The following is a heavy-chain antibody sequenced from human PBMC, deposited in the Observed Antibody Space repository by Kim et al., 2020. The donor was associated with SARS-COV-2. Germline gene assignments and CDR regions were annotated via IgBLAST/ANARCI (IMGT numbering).Heavy chain of an antibody. CDR2: IWYDGSNK. D-gene: IGHD2-2*01. CDR1: GFTFSSYG. V-gene: IGHV3-33*01. Sequence: GGSLRLSCAASGFTFSSYGMHWVRQAPGKGLEWVAVIWYDGSNKYYADSVKGRFTISRDNSKNTLYLQMNSLRAEDTAVYYCARGGHIVVVPAAIDYWGQGTLVTVSS. J-gene: IGHJ4*02. CDR3: ARGGHIVVVPAAIDY.